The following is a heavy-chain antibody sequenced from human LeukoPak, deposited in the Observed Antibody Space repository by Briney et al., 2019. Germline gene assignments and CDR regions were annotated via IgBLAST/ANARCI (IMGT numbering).Heavy chain of an antibody. J-gene: IGHJ4*02. CDR1: GGSISSYY. V-gene: IGHV4-59*01. CDR2: IYYSGST. D-gene: IGHD3-10*01. Sequence: SETLSLTCTVSGGSISSYYWSWIRQPPGKGLEWIAYIYYSGSTNYNPSLKSRVTISVDTSNNQFSLKLSSVTAAGTAVYYCARRYGSGSSGTFDYWGQGTLVTVSS. CDR3: ARRYGSGSSGTFDY.